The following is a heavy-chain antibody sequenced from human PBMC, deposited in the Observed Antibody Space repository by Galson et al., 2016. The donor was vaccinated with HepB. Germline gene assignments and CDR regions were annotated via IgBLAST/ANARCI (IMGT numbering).Heavy chain of an antibody. V-gene: IGHV3-23*01. CDR2: IDTSAGST. Sequence: LRLSCAASGFSFSSYAMSWVRQGPGKGLEWVSAIDTSAGSTYYADSVQGRFTISRDNSKNTLYLQVNSLRVEDTAVYYCAKVVGTATYGYLQYWGQGTLVSVSS. CDR1: GFSFSSYA. D-gene: IGHD1-26*01. J-gene: IGHJ1*01. CDR3: AKVVGTATYGYLQY.